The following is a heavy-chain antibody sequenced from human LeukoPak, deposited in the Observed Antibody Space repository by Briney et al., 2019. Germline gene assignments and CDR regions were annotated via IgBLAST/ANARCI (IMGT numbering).Heavy chain of an antibody. CDR3: ARVPSGHHNT. CDR1: EFSVGSNY. CDR2: IYSGGST. D-gene: IGHD5-12*01. V-gene: IGHV3-66*01. Sequence: GGSLRLSCAASEFSVGSNYMTWVHQAPGKGLEWVSLIYSGGSTYYADSVKGRFTISRDNSKNTLYLQMNSLRAEDTAVYYCARVPSGHHNTGGQGTLVTVSS. J-gene: IGHJ4*02.